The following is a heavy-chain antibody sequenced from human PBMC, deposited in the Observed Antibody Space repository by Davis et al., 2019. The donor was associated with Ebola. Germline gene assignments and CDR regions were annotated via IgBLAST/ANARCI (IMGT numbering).Heavy chain of an antibody. V-gene: IGHV5-10-1*01. CDR2: IDPSDSYT. CDR1: GYSFTSYW. Sequence: KVSCKGSGYSFTSYWISWVRQMPGKGLEWMGRIDPSDSYTNYSPSFQGHVTISADKSISTAYLQWSSLKASDTAMYYCAVDYPYGMDVWGQGTTVTVSS. J-gene: IGHJ6*02. CDR3: AVDYPYGMDV.